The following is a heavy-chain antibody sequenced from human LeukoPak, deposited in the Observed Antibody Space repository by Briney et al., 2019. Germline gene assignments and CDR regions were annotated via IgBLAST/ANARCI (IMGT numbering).Heavy chain of an antibody. CDR2: INHSGST. Sequence: PSETLSLTCAVYGGSFSGYYWSWIRQPPGKGLEWIGEINHSGSTNYNPSLKSRVTISVDTSKNQFSLKLSSVTAADTAVYYCARDAWRVVVIAAFDIWGQGTMVTVSS. J-gene: IGHJ3*02. D-gene: IGHD3-22*01. CDR1: GGSFSGYY. V-gene: IGHV4-34*01. CDR3: ARDAWRVVVIAAFDI.